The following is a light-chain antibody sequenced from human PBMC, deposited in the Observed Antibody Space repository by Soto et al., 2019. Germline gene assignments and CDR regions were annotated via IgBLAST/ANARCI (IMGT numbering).Light chain of an antibody. Sequence: EIVLTQSPATLSLSPGERATLSCRASQSVSSYLAWYQQKPGQAPRLLIHDASNRATGIPARFSGSGSGTDFTLTISSLEPEDFAVYYCQQRSNLFGGGTKVEIK. J-gene: IGKJ4*02. CDR3: QQRSNL. CDR1: QSVSSY. V-gene: IGKV3-11*01. CDR2: DAS.